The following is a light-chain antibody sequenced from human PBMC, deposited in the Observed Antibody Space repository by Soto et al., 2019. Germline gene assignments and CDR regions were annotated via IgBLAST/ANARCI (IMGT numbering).Light chain of an antibody. J-gene: IGLJ2*01. CDR1: RSDIGAYNC. V-gene: IGLV2-14*03. Sequence: QSVLTQPASVSGSPGQSITISCTGTRSDIGAYNCVSWYQQHPGEVPKLMLYDVNVRPSGVSNRFSGSKSGNTASLTISGLQAEDAADYYCTSWTTSTTMIFGGGPKLTVL. CDR2: DVN. CDR3: TSWTTSTTMI.